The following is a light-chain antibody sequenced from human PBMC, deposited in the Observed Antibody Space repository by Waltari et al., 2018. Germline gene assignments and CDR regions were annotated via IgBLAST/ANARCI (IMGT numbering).Light chain of an antibody. V-gene: IGKV2-28*01. CDR3: MQALQTPRT. CDR2: LPS. Sequence: DIVMTQSPLSLPVTPGEPASISCRPSQSRLHSNGYHYLDWYLQKPGQSPQLLFYLPSSRASGVPDRFSGSGSGTDFTLKISRVEAEDVGVYYCMQALQTPRTFGQGTKVEIK. CDR1: QSRLHSNGYHY. J-gene: IGKJ1*01.